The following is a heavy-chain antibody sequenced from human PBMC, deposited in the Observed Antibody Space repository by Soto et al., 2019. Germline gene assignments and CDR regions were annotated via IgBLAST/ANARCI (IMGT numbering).Heavy chain of an antibody. D-gene: IGHD3-10*01. Sequence: EVQLVESGGGMVKPGVSLRLSCAASGFSFSSYGMNWVRQAPGKGLEWVSSISGVRDYIRYADSVKGRFAISRDNAKTSLYLQMNSLSAEDTAVYYCAREGVHNYTEYYFDYWGQGTMVTVSS. CDR3: AREGVHNYTEYYFDY. V-gene: IGHV3-21*06. CDR1: GFSFSSYG. CDR2: ISGVRDYI. J-gene: IGHJ4*02.